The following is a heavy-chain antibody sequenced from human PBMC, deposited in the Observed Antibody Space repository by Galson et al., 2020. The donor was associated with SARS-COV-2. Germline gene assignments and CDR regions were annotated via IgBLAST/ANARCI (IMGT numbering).Heavy chain of an antibody. J-gene: IGHJ6*02. Sequence: SVKVSCKASGGTFSSYTISWVRQAPGQGLEWMGRIIPILGIANYAQKFQGRVTITADKSTSTAYMELSSLRSEDTAVYYCARAKSPTVTTWDDGMDVWGQGTTVTVSS. CDR1: GGTFSSYT. D-gene: IGHD4-17*01. CDR3: ARAKSPTVTTWDDGMDV. V-gene: IGHV1-69*02. CDR2: IIPILGIA.